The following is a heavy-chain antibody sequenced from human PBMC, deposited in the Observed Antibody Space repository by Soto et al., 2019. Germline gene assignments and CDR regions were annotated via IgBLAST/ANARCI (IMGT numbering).Heavy chain of an antibody. CDR2: IYYSGTT. CDR3: ARSPEATVTAFDY. V-gene: IGHV4-31*03. D-gene: IGHD4-17*01. Sequence: QVQLQESGPGLVKPSQTLSLTCTVSGGSISSGGYYWSWIRQHPGKGLEWIGYIYYSGTTYYNPSLKSRVTISVDTSKNQYSLKLSSVTAADTAVYYCARSPEATVTAFDYWGQGTLVTVSS. CDR1: GGSISSGGYY. J-gene: IGHJ4*02.